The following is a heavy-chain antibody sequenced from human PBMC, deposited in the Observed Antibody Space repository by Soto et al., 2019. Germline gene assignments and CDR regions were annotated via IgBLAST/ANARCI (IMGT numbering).Heavy chain of an antibody. CDR2: INPNSGGT. D-gene: IGHD5-12*01. J-gene: IGHJ4*02. CDR1: GYTFTGYY. CDR3: ARNFLGRDGYNYPDY. V-gene: IGHV1-2*04. Sequence: VASVKVSCTASGYTFTGYYMHWVRQAPGQGLEWMGWINPNSGGTNYAQKFQGWVTMTRDTSISTAYMELSRLRSDDTAVYYCARNFLGRDGYNYPDYWGQGTLVTVSS.